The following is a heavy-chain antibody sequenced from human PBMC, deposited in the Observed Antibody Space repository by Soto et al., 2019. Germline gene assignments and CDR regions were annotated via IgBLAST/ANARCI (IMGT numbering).Heavy chain of an antibody. D-gene: IGHD4-17*01. CDR2: IWYDGSNK. J-gene: IGHJ4*02. Sequence: QVQLVESGGGVVQPGMSLRLSCAASGFTFSNYGMHWVRQAPGKGLEGVAVIWYDGSNKYYADSVKGRFTISRDNSKNTLYLQMNTLRAEDRAVYYCARHKGGDPYYFDYWGQGTLVTVSS. CDR3: ARHKGGDPYYFDY. V-gene: IGHV3-33*01. CDR1: GFTFSNYG.